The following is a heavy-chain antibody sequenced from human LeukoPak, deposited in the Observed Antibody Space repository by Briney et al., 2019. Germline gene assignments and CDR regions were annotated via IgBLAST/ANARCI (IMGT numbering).Heavy chain of an antibody. CDR2: IYSGGSS. CDR1: GFTVSSNY. Sequence: PGGSLRLSCAASGFTVSSNYMSWVRQAPGKGLEWVSVIYSGGSSYYADSVKGRFTISRDNSKNSLYLQVNSLRAEDTAVYYCARDFPHLSPLEDYWGQGTLVTVSS. V-gene: IGHV3-53*01. CDR3: ARDFPHLSPLEDY. J-gene: IGHJ4*02.